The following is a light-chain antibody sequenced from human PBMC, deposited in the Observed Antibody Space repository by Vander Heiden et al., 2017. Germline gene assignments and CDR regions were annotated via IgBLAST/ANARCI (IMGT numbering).Light chain of an antibody. V-gene: IGLV1-44*01. Sequence: QSSLTQPPSASGTPGHTVTISCPGSSSNIVSKTVNCYQQLPGTAPKLLTNSNNQRPSGVPDRFSGSKSSTSVSLAISGLQSEDEADYYCAAWDDNLNGHMIFGGGTKLTVL. J-gene: IGLJ2*01. CDR1: SSNIVSKT. CDR2: SNN. CDR3: AAWDDNLNGHMI.